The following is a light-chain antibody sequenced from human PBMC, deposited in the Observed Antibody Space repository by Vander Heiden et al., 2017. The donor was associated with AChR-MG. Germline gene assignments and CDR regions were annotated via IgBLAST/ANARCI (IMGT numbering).Light chain of an antibody. Sequence: EIVMTQSPATLSVSPGERATLSCRASQSVSSNLAWYQQKPGQAPRLLIYGAATRATGIPARLSGSGSGTEFTLTINIRQAEDFAVSYCNHSKNWPSNTFDKGTKVEIK. V-gene: IGKV3-15*01. CDR1: QSVSSN. CDR3: NHSKNWPSNT. J-gene: IGKJ2*01. CDR2: GAA.